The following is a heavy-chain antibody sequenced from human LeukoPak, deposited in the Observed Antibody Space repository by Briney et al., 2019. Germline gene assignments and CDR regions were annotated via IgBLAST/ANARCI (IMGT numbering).Heavy chain of an antibody. Sequence: GGSLRLSCAASGFTFSSYAMSWIRQAPGKGLEWVSYISSSGSTIYYADSVKGRFTISRDNAKNSLYLQMNSLRAEDTAVYYCAREPFWSGYYSNLHFDYWGQGTLVTVSS. V-gene: IGHV3-48*03. D-gene: IGHD3-3*01. CDR3: AREPFWSGYYSNLHFDY. CDR1: GFTFSSYA. J-gene: IGHJ4*02. CDR2: ISSSGSTI.